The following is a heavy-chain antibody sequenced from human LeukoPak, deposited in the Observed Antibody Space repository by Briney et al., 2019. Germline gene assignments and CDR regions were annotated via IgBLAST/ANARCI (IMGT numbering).Heavy chain of an antibody. J-gene: IGHJ4*02. V-gene: IGHV3-21*01. CDR1: GFTFSNAW. CDR3: ARDLYRDGYNY. D-gene: IGHD5-24*01. CDR2: ISSSSSYI. Sequence: GGSLRLSCAASGFTFSNAWMSWVRQAPGKGLEWVSSISSSSSYIYYADSVKGRFTISRDNAKNSLYLQMNSLRAEDTAVYYCARDLYRDGYNYWGKGTLVTVS.